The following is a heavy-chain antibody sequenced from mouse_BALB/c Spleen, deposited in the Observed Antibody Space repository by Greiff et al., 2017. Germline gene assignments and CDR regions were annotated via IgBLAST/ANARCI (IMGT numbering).Heavy chain of an antibody. CDR2: ISYSGST. CDR1: GDSITSGY. D-gene: IGHD1-1*01. V-gene: IGHV3-8*02. CDR3: ARIPTTTVVGGYFDY. J-gene: IGHJ2*01. Sequence: EVQLQESGPSLVKPSQTLSLTCSVTGDSITSGYWNWIRKFPGNKLEYMGYISYSGSTYYNPSLKSRISITRDTSKNQYYLQLNSVTTEDTATYYCARIPTTTVVGGYFDYWGQGTTLTVSS.